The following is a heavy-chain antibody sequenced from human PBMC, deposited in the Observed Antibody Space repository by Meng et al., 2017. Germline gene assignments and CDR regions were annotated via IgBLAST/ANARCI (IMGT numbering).Heavy chain of an antibody. CDR2: INHSGST. CDR3: ARGRSGTWPWYFDL. CDR1: GGSFSGYY. D-gene: IGHD1-1*01. V-gene: IGHV4-34*01. J-gene: IGHJ2*01. Sequence: QVQLQQGGAGLFKPSETLSLTCAVYGGSFSGYYWSWIRQPPGKGLEWIGEINHSGSTNYNPSLKSRVTISVDTSKNQFSLKLSSVTAADTAVYYCARGRSGTWPWYFDLWGRGTLVTVSS.